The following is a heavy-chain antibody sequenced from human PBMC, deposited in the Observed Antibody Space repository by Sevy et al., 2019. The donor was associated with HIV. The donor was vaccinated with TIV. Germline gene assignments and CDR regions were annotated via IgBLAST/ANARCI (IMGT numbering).Heavy chain of an antibody. CDR2: IDSGGSTT. D-gene: IGHD2-2*01. J-gene: IGHJ4*02. Sequence: GGSLRLSCTASGLSLSDYWLHWVRQAPGKGLVWVSRIDSGGSTTDYADSGKGRFTISRDNGKNSLFLQMGSLGAEDTALYYCVRSRTGGNFDYWGQGTLVTVSS. CDR3: VRSRTGGNFDY. CDR1: GLSLSDYW. V-gene: IGHV3-74*01.